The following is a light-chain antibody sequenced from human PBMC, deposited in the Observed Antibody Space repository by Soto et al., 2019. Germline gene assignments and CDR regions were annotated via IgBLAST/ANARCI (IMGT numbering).Light chain of an antibody. CDR2: GAS. CDR1: QSISSK. CDR3: QQYNNWPLT. J-gene: IGKJ1*01. V-gene: IGKV3-15*01. Sequence: IVMTQSPATLSVSPGERATLSCRASQSISSKLAWYQQKPGQAPRLLIYGASTRATGIPARFSGSGSGTEFTLTISSLQSEDFAVYYCQQYNNWPLTFGQGTKVDIK.